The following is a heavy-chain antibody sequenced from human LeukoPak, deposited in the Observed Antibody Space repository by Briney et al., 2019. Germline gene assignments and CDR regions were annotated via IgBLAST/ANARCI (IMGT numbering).Heavy chain of an antibody. J-gene: IGHJ3*02. CDR3: ARQSRYCSSTSCPRGAFDI. CDR1: GFTVSSNY. Sequence: GGSLRLSCAASGFTVSSNYMSWVRQAPGKGLGWVSVIYSGGSTYYADTVKGRFTISRDNSKNTLYLQMNSLRAEDTAVYYCARQSRYCSSTSCPRGAFDIWGEGRMVSVCS. CDR2: IYSGGST. D-gene: IGHD2-2*01. V-gene: IGHV3-66*02.